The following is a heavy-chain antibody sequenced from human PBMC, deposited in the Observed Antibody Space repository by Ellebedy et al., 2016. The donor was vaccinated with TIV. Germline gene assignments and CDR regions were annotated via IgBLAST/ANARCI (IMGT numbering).Heavy chain of an antibody. CDR3: FRGADPFGI. V-gene: IGHV3-73*01. CDR1: GFSFSAAD. D-gene: IGHD2/OR15-2a*01. J-gene: IGHJ3*02. CDR2: FRSKANIYAT. Sequence: GGSLRLXCAASGFSFSAADIHWVRQTPGTGREWLGRFRSKANIYATAYAASVKGRFTISRDDSKNMSYLQMNSLKTEDTAVYYCFRGADPFGIWGQGTMVTVSS.